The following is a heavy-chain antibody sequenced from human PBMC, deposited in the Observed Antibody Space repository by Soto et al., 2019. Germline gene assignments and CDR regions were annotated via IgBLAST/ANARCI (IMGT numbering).Heavy chain of an antibody. J-gene: IGHJ6*02. V-gene: IGHV4-31*03. CDR3: ARVDWNKTYYYAMDV. CDR1: GGSINSGAYY. Sequence: PSETLSLTCSVSGGSINSGAYYWSWIRQQPGEGLEWIGHIYYSGSTYYKPSLKSRITMSVDTSKNQFSLKLSSVTAADTAVYFCARVDWNKTYYYAMDVWGQGTTVTVSS. D-gene: IGHD1-1*01. CDR2: IYYSGST.